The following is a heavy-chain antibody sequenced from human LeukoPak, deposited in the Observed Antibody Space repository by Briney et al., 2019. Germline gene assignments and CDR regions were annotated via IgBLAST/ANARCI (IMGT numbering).Heavy chain of an antibody. V-gene: IGHV3-30*04. Sequence: PGRSLRLSCAASGFTFSSYAMHWVRQAPGKGLEWVAVISYDGSNKYYADSVKGRFTISRDNSKNTLYLQMNSLRAEDTAVYYCAKSGTRSSWLPRVKTYLDYWGQGTLVTVSS. CDR3: AKSGTRSSWLPRVKTYLDY. D-gene: IGHD6-13*01. CDR2: ISYDGSNK. J-gene: IGHJ4*02. CDR1: GFTFSSYA.